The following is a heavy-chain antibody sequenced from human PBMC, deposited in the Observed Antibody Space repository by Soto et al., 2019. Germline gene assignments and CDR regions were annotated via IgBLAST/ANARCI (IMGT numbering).Heavy chain of an antibody. CDR1: GGSISSYY. J-gene: IGHJ4*02. V-gene: IGHV4-59*01. CDR2: TYYSGST. Sequence: SETLSLTCTVSGGSISSYYWSWIRQPPGKGLEWIGYTYYSGSTNYNPSLKSRVTISVDTSKNQFSLKLSSVTAADTAVYYCARTPTVTTFYFDYWGQGTLVTVSS. CDR3: ARTPTVTTFYFDY. D-gene: IGHD4-4*01.